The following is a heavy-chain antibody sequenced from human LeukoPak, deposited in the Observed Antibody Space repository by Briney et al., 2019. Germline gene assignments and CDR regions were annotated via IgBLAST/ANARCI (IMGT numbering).Heavy chain of an antibody. Sequence: SETLSLTCIASGGSISNTNFYWAWIRQPPGKGLEWIGNIYYAGITSYNPSLKSRVTISVDTSKSQFSLRLTSVTAADTAVYYCARQVPGPYNYYGMDVWGQGTTVTVSS. J-gene: IGHJ6*02. CDR3: ARQVPGPYNYYGMDV. CDR1: GGSISNTNFY. CDR2: IYYAGIT. V-gene: IGHV4-39*01.